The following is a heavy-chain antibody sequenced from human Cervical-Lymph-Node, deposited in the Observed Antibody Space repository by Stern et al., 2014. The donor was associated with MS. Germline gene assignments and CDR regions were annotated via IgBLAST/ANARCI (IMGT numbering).Heavy chain of an antibody. J-gene: IGHJ4*02. CDR1: GYTFTDSY. Sequence: EQLVESGAEVAKPGASVKVSCKASGYTFTDSYMHWVRQAPGQGLEWMGRIDPNSGGTNYAQMFQGRVTMTRDTSISTAYMELSRLRSDDTAVYYCARGNSGWHEGDYWGQGTLVTVSS. D-gene: IGHD6-19*01. CDR2: IDPNSGGT. V-gene: IGHV1-2*06. CDR3: ARGNSGWHEGDY.